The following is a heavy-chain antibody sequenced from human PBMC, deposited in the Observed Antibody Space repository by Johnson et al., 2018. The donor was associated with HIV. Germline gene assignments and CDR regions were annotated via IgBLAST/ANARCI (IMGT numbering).Heavy chain of an antibody. CDR2: IWYDGINK. V-gene: IGHV3-33*01. Sequence: QVQVVESGGDVVQPGRSLRLSCAASGFSFSTYGMHWVRQAPGKGLEWVANIWYDGINKYYADSVKGRFTISRDNAKNSLYLQMNSLRAEDTAVYYCARVLWLVLGAFDIWGQGTMVTVSS. D-gene: IGHD6-19*01. CDR3: ARVLWLVLGAFDI. CDR1: GFSFSTYG. J-gene: IGHJ3*02.